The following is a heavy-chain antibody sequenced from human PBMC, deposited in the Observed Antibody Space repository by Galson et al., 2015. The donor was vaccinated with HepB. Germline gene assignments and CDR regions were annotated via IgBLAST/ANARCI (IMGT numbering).Heavy chain of an antibody. CDR1: GFTFSSYA. Sequence: SLRLSCAASGFTFSSYAMSWVRQAPGKGLEWVSAITGSGGSTYYADSVKGRFTFSRDNSKNTLFLQMNSLRAEDTAIYYCAKPSWRFYFDYWGQGTLVTVSS. CDR2: ITGSGGST. CDR3: AKPSWRFYFDY. V-gene: IGHV3-23*01. D-gene: IGHD6-13*01. J-gene: IGHJ4*02.